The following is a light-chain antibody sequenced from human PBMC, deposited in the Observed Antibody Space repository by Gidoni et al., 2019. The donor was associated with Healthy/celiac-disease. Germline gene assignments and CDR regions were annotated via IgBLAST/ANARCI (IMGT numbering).Light chain of an antibody. Sequence: SYERTQPPQAPSPPGQTASITCSGDKLGDKYACWYQQKPGQSPVLVIYQDSQRPSGIPERFSGSNSGNTATLTISGTQAMDEADYYCQAWDSSTVVFGGGTKLTVL. V-gene: IGLV3-1*01. J-gene: IGLJ2*01. CDR3: QAWDSSTVV. CDR1: KLGDKY. CDR2: QDS.